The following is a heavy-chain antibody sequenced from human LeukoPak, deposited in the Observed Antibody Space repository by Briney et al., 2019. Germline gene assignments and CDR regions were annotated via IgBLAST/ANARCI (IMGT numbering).Heavy chain of an antibody. CDR2: ISYDSEGD. V-gene: IGHV3-30*18. CDR1: GFTFSNYG. D-gene: IGHD4-17*01. J-gene: IGHJ4*02. CDR3: AKEGDGDHLFDY. Sequence: GGSLRLSCVTSGFTFSNYGMHWVRQLPGKGLEWVAVISYDSEGDYHVDSVKGRFTISRDNSKNTLYLQMNSLRAEDTAVYYCAKEGDGDHLFDYWGQGTLVTASS.